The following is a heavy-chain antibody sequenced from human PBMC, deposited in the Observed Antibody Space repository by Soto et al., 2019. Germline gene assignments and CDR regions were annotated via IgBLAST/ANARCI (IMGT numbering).Heavy chain of an antibody. CDR2: ISAYNGNT. CDR3: ARDPLYYYDSSGQMADY. J-gene: IGHJ4*02. CDR1: GYTFTSYG. V-gene: IGHV1-18*04. D-gene: IGHD3-22*01. Sequence: GASVKVSCKASGYTFTSYGISWVRQAPGQGLEWMGWISAYNGNTNYAQKLQGRVTMTTDTPTSTAYMELRSLRSDDTAVCYCARDPLYYYDSSGQMADYWVQGTLVTVSS.